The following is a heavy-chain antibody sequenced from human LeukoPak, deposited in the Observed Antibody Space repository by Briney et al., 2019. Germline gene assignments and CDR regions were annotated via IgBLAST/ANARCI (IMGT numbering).Heavy chain of an antibody. V-gene: IGHV1-46*01. CDR3: ARDQDTAMVTGGFDY. J-gene: IGHJ4*02. D-gene: IGHD5-18*01. CDR1: GYTFTSYY. CDR2: INPSGGST. Sequence: ASVKVSCTASGYTFTSYYMHWVRQAPGQGLEWMGIINPSGGSTSYAQKFQGRVTMTRDTSTSTVYMELSSLRSEDTAVYYCARDQDTAMVTGGFDYWGQGTLVTVSS.